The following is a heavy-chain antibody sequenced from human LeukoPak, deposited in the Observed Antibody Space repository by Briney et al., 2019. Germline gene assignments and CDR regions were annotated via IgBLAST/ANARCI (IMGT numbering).Heavy chain of an antibody. CDR1: GGTFSSYA. D-gene: IGHD3-22*01. V-gene: IGHV1-69*04. CDR3: ARDSSGYNGMDV. CDR2: IIPILGIA. Sequence: ASVKVSCKASGGTFSSYAISWVRQAPGQGLEWMGRIIPILGIANYAQKFQGRVTITADKSTSTAYMELSSLRSEDTAVYYCARDSSGYNGMDVWGQGTTVTVSS. J-gene: IGHJ6*02.